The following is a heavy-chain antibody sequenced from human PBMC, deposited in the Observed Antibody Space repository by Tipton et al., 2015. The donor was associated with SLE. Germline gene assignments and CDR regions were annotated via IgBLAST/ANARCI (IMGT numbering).Heavy chain of an antibody. V-gene: IGHV4-39*01. D-gene: IGHD5-18*01. CDR1: GGSISSSSYY. CDR3: AVYQGDGIQLWLNWFDP. Sequence: TLSLTCTVSGGSISSSSYYSGWIRQPPGKGLEWIGSMYYSGSTYYNPSLRSRVTISVDTSKNQFSLKLSSVTAADTAVYYCAVYQGDGIQLWLNWFDPWGQGTLVTVSS. J-gene: IGHJ5*02. CDR2: MYYSGST.